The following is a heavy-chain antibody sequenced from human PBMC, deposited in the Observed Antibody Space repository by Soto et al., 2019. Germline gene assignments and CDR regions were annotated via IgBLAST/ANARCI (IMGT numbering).Heavy chain of an antibody. V-gene: IGHV4-34*01. CDR1: GGSLSGYS. CDR3: ARGIVVVPAAISLYFDY. CDR2: INHSGST. Sequence: SETLSLTCAVYGGSLSGYSWSWFRQPPGKGLEWIGEINHSGSTNYNPSLKSRVTISVDTSKNQFSLKLSSVTAADTAVYYCARGIVVVPAAISLYFDYWGQGTLVTVSS. J-gene: IGHJ4*02. D-gene: IGHD2-2*02.